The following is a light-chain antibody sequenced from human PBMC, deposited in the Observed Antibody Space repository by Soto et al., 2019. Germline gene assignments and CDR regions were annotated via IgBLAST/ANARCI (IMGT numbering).Light chain of an antibody. V-gene: IGLV2-14*01. CDR3: SSYTSSSTVV. CDR2: DVS. Sequence: QSALTQPASVSGSPGQSITISCTGTSSDVGGYNYLSWYQQHPGKAPKLMIYDVSNRPSGVSNRFSGSKSGNTASLTISGLQAEDEADYYCSSYTSSSTVVFGGGTKVTV. CDR1: SSDVGGYNY. J-gene: IGLJ2*01.